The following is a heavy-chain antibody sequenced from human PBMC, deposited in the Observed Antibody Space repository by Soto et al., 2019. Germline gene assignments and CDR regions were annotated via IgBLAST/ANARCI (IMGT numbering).Heavy chain of an antibody. Sequence: GGSLRLSCAASGFTFSDYAMSWVRQPPGKGLEWVSVISAGGSTYYADSVKGRFTVSRANSKNTLYLQMNSLRAEDTAVYYCANVPLWCSSNSCYTAGFDYWGQGTLVTVSS. D-gene: IGHD2-2*02. CDR1: GFTFSDYA. J-gene: IGHJ4*02. CDR3: ANVPLWCSSNSCYTAGFDY. V-gene: IGHV3-23*01. CDR2: ISAGGST.